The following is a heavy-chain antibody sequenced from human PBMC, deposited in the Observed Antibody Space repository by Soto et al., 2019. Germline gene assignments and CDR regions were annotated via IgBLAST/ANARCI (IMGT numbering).Heavy chain of an antibody. CDR2: VFYTGFT. CDR1: GASISVHSYY. D-gene: IGHD1-20*01. V-gene: IGHV4-39*01. Sequence: SETLSLTCTVSGASISVHSYYWTWLRQSPGKGPEWIGSVFYTGFTSYNPSLESRVSVSVDTSKNQFSLKVSGVSAADTAVYYCATSQKGYNWNYFDHWGQGALVTVSS. CDR3: ATSQKGYNWNYFDH. J-gene: IGHJ4*02.